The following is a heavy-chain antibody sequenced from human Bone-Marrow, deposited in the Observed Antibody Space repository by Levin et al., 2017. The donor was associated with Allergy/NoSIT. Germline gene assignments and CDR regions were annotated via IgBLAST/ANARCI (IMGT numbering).Heavy chain of an antibody. J-gene: IGHJ5*02. CDR1: GYSISSGYF. D-gene: IGHD3-3*01. CDR3: ARDQERKTIFGVVIASSVGFDA. CDR2: IYPSGTT. V-gene: IGHV4-38-2*02. Sequence: SQTLSLTCAVSGYSISSGYFWGWIRQPPGKGLEWIGSIYPSGTTYYNPSLKSRVTISVDTSKNRFSLKLTSVTAADTAVYYCARDQERKTIFGVVIASSVGFDAWGQGILVTVSS.